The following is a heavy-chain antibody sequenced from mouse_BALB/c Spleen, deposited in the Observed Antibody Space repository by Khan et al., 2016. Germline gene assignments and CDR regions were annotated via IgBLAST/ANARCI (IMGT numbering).Heavy chain of an antibody. CDR1: GYTFTTAG. Sequence: QVQLKQSGPELKKPGETVRISCKASGYTFTTAGMQWVQKMPGKGLKWIGWINTHSGVPKYAEDFKGRFAFSLETSASTAYLQISNLKNEDTATXFCATTVVAWFAYWGQGTLVTVSA. D-gene: IGHD1-1*01. J-gene: IGHJ3*01. V-gene: IGHV9-4*02. CDR3: ATTVVAWFAY. CDR2: INTHSGVP.